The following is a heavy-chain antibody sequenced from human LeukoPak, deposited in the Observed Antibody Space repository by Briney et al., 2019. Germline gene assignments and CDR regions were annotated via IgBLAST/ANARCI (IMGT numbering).Heavy chain of an antibody. D-gene: IGHD2-2*01. CDR1: EFTFSDYY. Sequence: GGSLRLSCAASEFTFSDYYMSWIRQAPGKGLEWVSYISSSSSYTNYADSVKGRFTISRDNAKNSLYLQMNSLRAEDTAVYYCARDGIVVVPAAIYAFDIWGQGTMVTVSS. CDR3: ARDGIVVVPAAIYAFDI. CDR2: ISSSSSYT. V-gene: IGHV3-11*05. J-gene: IGHJ3*02.